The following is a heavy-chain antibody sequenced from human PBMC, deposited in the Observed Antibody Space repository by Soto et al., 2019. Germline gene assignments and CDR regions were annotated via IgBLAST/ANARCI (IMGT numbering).Heavy chain of an antibody. CDR2: ISSNGVGT. V-gene: IGHV3-64*01. D-gene: IGHD6-6*01. Sequence: EVQLAESGGGLAQPGGSLRLSCAASGFTLSGYAMDWVRQAPGKGLEYVSGISSNGVGTYYANSVQGRFTISRDNSKNTVYLQMGSMRPEDMAVYYCARRARPDFYYMAVWGKGTTVTVS. CDR1: GFTLSGYA. J-gene: IGHJ6*03. CDR3: ARRARPDFYYMAV.